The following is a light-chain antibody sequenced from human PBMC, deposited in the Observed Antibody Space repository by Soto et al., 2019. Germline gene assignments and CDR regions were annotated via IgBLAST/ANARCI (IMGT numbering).Light chain of an antibody. CDR1: QSVSSSY. V-gene: IGKV3-20*01. CDR3: QQYGSSPLMYT. J-gene: IGKJ2*01. Sequence: EIVLTQSPGTLSLSPGERATLSCRASQSVSSSYLAWYQQKTGQATRLLLYGASSRATGIPDRFSGSGSGTAFNLTISRLDPEAFAVYYCQQYGSSPLMYTFGQGTKLEIK. CDR2: GAS.